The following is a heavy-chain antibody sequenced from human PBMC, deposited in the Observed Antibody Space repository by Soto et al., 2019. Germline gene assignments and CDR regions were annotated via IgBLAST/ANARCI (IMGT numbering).Heavy chain of an antibody. Sequence: EVQLLESGGGLVQPGGSLRLSCAASGFTFSSNAMRWVRQAPGKGLELVSGISGSGGSTYDADSVKGRFTISRDNSKNTLYLQMNSLRAEDTAVYYCAKVGVAAAGTGGDWFDPWGQGNLVTVAS. V-gene: IGHV3-23*01. CDR1: GFTFSSNA. CDR2: ISGSGGST. D-gene: IGHD6-13*01. J-gene: IGHJ5*02. CDR3: AKVGVAAAGTGGDWFDP.